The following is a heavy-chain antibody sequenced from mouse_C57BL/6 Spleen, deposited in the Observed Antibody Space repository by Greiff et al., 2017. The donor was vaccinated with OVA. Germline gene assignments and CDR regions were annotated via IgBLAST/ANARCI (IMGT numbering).Heavy chain of an antibody. J-gene: IGHJ1*03. V-gene: IGHV1-50*01. Sequence: VQLQQPGAELVKPGASVKLSCKASGYTFTSYWMQWVKQRPGQGLEWIGEIDPSDSYTNYNQKFKDKATLTVDKSSSTAYMQLSSLTSEDSAVYYCGLLRDFDVWGTGTTVTVSS. CDR1: GYTFTSYW. CDR3: GLLRDFDV. D-gene: IGHD1-1*01. CDR2: IDPSDSYT.